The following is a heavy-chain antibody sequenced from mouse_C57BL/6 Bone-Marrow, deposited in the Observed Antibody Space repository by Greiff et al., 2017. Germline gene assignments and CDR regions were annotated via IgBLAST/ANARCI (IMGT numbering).Heavy chain of an antibody. CDR1: GFTFTDYY. CDR2: IRNKANGYTT. CDR3: ARYYWAYYAMDY. J-gene: IGHJ4*01. Sequence: EVKVVESGGGLVQPGGSLSLSCAASGFTFTDYYMSWVRQPPGKALEWLGFIRNKANGYTTEYSASVKGRFTISRDNSQSSLYLQMNALRADDSATYYCARYYWAYYAMDYWGQGTSVTVSS. D-gene: IGHD4-1*01. V-gene: IGHV7-3*01.